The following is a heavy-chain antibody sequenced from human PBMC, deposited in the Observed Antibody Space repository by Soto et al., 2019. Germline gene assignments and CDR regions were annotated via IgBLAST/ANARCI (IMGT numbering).Heavy chain of an antibody. CDR1: GFTFSSYA. V-gene: IGHV3-30-3*01. CDR3: ARGEAYSSGWPLDY. J-gene: IGHJ4*02. CDR2: ISYDGSNK. Sequence: VQLVESGGGVVQPGRSLRLSCAASGFTFSSYAMHWVRQAPGKGLEWVAVISYDGSNKYYADSVKGRFTISRDNSKNTLYLQMNSLRAEDTAVYYCARGEAYSSGWPLDYWGQGTLVTVSS. D-gene: IGHD6-19*01.